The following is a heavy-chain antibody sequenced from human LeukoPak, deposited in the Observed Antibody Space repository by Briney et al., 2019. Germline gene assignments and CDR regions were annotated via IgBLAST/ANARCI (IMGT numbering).Heavy chain of an antibody. Sequence: PGGSLRLSCAASGFTFSNYWMHWVSHPPGKGLVWVSLINHDGSITTYADSVKGRFTISRDNAKNTLYLQMNSLRAEDTALYYCVRDYSGSGDYWGQGTLVTVSS. D-gene: IGHD3-10*01. CDR2: INHDGSIT. CDR3: VRDYSGSGDY. CDR1: GFTFSNYW. J-gene: IGHJ4*02. V-gene: IGHV3-74*01.